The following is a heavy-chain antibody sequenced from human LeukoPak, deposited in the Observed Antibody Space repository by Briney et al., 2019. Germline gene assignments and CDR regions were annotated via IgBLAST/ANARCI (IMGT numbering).Heavy chain of an antibody. CDR1: GFAVSKAW. V-gene: IGHV3-15*01. D-gene: IGHD6-13*01. J-gene: IGHJ4*02. Sequence: PGGSLRLSCLVSGFAVSKAWMGCVRQAPGKGLEWVGRIKSKTDGGTTDYAAPVKGRFTISRDDSTNTVYLEMNSLKTEDTALYYCTTSVGSVGLDCWGQGSLVTVSS. CDR3: TTSVGSVGLDC. CDR2: IKSKTDGGTT.